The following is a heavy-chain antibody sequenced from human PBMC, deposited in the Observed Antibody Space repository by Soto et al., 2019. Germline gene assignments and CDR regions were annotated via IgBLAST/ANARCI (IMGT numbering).Heavy chain of an antibody. CDR3: ARDKGWGPSIAARPLNNWFDP. Sequence: PGGSLRLSCAASGFTFSSYAMHWVRQAPGKGLEWVAVISYDGSNKYYADSVKGRFTISRDNSKNTLYLQMNSLRAEDTAVYYCARDKGWGPSIAARPLNNWFDPWGQGTLVTV. CDR2: ISYDGSNK. D-gene: IGHD6-6*01. V-gene: IGHV3-30-3*01. CDR1: GFTFSSYA. J-gene: IGHJ5*02.